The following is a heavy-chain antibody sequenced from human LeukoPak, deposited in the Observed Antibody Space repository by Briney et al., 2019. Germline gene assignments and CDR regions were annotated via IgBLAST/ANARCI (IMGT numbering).Heavy chain of an antibody. J-gene: IGHJ4*02. D-gene: IGHD5-18*01. CDR2: IIPIFGTA. V-gene: IGHV1-69*13. CDR3: ARGYSCGYRYYFDY. Sequence: ASVKVSCKASGGTFSSYAISWARQAPGQGLEWMGGIIPIFGTANYAQKFQGRVTITADESTSTAYMELSSLRSEDTAVYYCARGYSCGYRYYFDYWGQGTLVTVSS. CDR1: GGTFSSYA.